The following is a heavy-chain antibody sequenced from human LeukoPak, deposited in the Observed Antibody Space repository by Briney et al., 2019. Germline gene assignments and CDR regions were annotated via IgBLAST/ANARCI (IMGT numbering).Heavy chain of an antibody. J-gene: IGHJ4*02. CDR3: ARDLASTPYWELDY. Sequence: ASVKVSCKASGYTLTSYYIHLVRQAPGQGLEWMGRIDPNSGDTNYAQEFQGRVTMTRDTSITTAQMELSRLKSDDTALYYCARDLASTPYWELDYWGQGTLLTVSS. CDR2: IDPNSGDT. D-gene: IGHD1-26*01. V-gene: IGHV1-2*06. CDR1: GYTLTSYY.